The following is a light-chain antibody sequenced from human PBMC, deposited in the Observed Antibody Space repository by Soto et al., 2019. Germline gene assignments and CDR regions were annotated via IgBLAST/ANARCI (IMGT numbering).Light chain of an antibody. Sequence: VLLQSPATLAVSPGEKATLCCRASQSVSNNLAWYQQRPGQAPRLLIYGASTRATGDPARFSGRGSGTDFTLTIRSLQSADSAVYYCPPYNVWPPWQFGHGTKVDIK. CDR1: QSVSNN. V-gene: IGKV3-15*01. CDR2: GAS. J-gene: IGKJ1*01. CDR3: PPYNVWPPWQ.